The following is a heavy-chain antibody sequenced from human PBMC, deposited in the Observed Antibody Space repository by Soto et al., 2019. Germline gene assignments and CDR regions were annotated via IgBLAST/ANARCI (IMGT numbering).Heavy chain of an antibody. J-gene: IGHJ3*02. CDR2: SSAYNGNT. D-gene: IGHD3-10*01. V-gene: IGHV1-18*01. CDR1: GYTFTSYG. CDR3: ASGYRFGELFDAFDI. Sequence: QVPLVQSGAEVKKPGASVKVSCKASGYTFTSYGISWVRQAPGQGLEWMGWSSAYNGNTNYAQKLQGRVTMTPDTSRSTGYMELRSLRSDDTAVYYCASGYRFGELFDAFDIWGQGTMVTVSS.